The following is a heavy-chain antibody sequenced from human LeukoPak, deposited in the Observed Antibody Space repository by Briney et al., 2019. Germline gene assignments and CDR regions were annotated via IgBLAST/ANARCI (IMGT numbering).Heavy chain of an antibody. J-gene: IGHJ5*02. CDR2: IYYSGST. D-gene: IGHD3-10*01. CDR3: ARHILGGFDP. CDR1: GGSISGYY. Sequence: PSETLPLTCTVSGGSISGYYWSWIRQPPGKGLEWIGYIYYSGSTNYNPSLKSRITISVDTSNNHFSLKLSSVTAADTAVYFCARHILGGFDPWGQGTLVTVSS. V-gene: IGHV4-59*08.